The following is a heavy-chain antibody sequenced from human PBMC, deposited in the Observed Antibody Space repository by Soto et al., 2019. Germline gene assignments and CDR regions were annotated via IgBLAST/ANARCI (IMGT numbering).Heavy chain of an antibody. CDR2: IVVGSGNT. D-gene: IGHD1-1*01. CDR3: AKGPYRTTPNWFDP. J-gene: IGHJ5*02. CDR1: GFTFTSSA. V-gene: IGHV1-58*02. Sequence: GASVKVSCKASGFTFTSSAMQWVRQARGQRLEWIGWIVVGSGNTNYAQKFQERVTITRDMSTSTAYMELSSLRSEDTAVYYCAKGPYRTTPNWFDPWGQGTLVTVSS.